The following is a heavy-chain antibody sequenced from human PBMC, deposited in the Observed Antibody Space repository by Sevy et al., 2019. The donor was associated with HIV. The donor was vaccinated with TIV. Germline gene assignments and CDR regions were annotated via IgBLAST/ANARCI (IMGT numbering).Heavy chain of an antibody. CDR1: GFTFSDYY. Sequence: GGSLRLSCAASGFTFSDYYMSWIRQGPEKGLEGISYISGSGATIFYADSSKGRFTISRANAKNSLFLQINSLKAEDTAVYYCARGLGSSSDAFDIWGQGTMVTVSS. CDR2: ISGSGATI. J-gene: IGHJ3*02. CDR3: ARGLGSSSDAFDI. D-gene: IGHD2-15*01. V-gene: IGHV3-11*01.